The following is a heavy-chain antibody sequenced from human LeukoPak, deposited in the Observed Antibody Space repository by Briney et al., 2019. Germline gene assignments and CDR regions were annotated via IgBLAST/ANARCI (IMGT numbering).Heavy chain of an antibody. V-gene: IGHV3-23*01. CDR3: ARDRGGSYFSPFDY. Sequence: GGSLRLSCAASGFYFSNYAMIWVRQAPGKGLEWVSATFGGGSPNTYHADSVKGRFAISRDNSKNTLFLQMNSLRAEDTAVYYCARDRGGSYFSPFDYWGQGTLVTVSS. D-gene: IGHD1-26*01. CDR2: TFGGGSPNT. CDR1: GFYFSNYA. J-gene: IGHJ4*02.